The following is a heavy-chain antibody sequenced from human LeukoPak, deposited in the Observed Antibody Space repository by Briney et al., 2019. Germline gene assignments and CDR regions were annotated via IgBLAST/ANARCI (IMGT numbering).Heavy chain of an antibody. D-gene: IGHD3-22*01. V-gene: IGHV1-18*01. J-gene: IGHJ3*02. CDR1: GYTFTSYG. CDR2: ISAYNGNT. Sequence: ASVEVSCKASGYTFTSYGISWVRQAPGQRLEWMGWISAYNGNTNYAQKLQGRVTMTTDTSTSTAYMELKSLRSDDTAVYYCARDYYDSSGYYYGDAFDIWGQGTMVTVSS. CDR3: ARDYYDSSGYYYGDAFDI.